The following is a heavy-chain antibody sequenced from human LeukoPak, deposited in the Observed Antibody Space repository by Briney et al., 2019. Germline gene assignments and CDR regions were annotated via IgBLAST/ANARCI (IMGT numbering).Heavy chain of an antibody. CDR1: GFTFSSYA. CDR3: ARVGRGGYSYGDY. V-gene: IGHV3-64*01. CDR2: ISSNGGST. D-gene: IGHD5-18*01. Sequence: PGGSLRLSCAASGFTFSSYAMHWVRQAPGKGLEYVSAISSNGGSTYYANYVKGRFTISRDNSKNTLYLEMGSLRAEDMAVYYCARVGRGGYSYGDYWGQGTLVTVSS. J-gene: IGHJ4*02.